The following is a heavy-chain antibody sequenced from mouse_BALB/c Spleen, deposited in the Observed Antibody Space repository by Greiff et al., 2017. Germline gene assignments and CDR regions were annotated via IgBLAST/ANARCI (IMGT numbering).Heavy chain of an antibody. Sequence: QVQLKESGPGLVQPSQSLSITCTVSGFSLTSYGVHWVRQSPGKGLEWLGVIWSGGSTDYNAAFISRLSISKDNSKSQVFFKMNSLQANDTAIYYCARQITTATGHFDVWGAGTTVTVSS. CDR3: ARQITTATGHFDV. V-gene: IGHV2-2*02. D-gene: IGHD1-2*01. CDR2: IWSGGST. CDR1: GFSLTSYG. J-gene: IGHJ1*01.